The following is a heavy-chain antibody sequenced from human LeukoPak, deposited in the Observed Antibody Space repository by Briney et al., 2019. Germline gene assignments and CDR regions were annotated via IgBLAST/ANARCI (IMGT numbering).Heavy chain of an antibody. CDR3: ARDKIVGASKFDY. CDR1: GSTFSNYW. V-gene: IGHV3-7*01. D-gene: IGHD1-26*01. CDR2: IKQDESEK. Sequence: GGSLRLSCAVYGSTFSNYWMSWVRQAPGKGLEWVAHIKQDESEKYYVDSVKGRFTISRDNAKNSLYLQMNSLRAEDTAIYYCARDKIVGASKFDYWGQGTLVTVSS. J-gene: IGHJ4*02.